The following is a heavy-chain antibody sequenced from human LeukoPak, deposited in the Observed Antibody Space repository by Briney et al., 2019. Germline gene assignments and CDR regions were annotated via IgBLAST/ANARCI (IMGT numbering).Heavy chain of an antibody. D-gene: IGHD2-2*01. J-gene: IGHJ4*02. CDR3: ARGGPRYCSSTSCYPPRY. Sequence: SETLSLTCTVSGVSISNYYWSWIRQPAGKGLEWIGRIYTSGNTNYNPSLKSRVTMSVDTSKNQFSLKLSSVTAADTAVYYCARGGPRYCSSTSCYPPRYWGQGTLVTVSS. CDR1: GVSISNYY. V-gene: IGHV4-4*07. CDR2: IYTSGNT.